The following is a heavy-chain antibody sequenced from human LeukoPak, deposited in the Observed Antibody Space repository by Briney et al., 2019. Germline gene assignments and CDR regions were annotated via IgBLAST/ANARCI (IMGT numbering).Heavy chain of an antibody. CDR3: ARDPSYCGGDCYALDI. Sequence: ASVKVSCKASGGTFSSYAISWVRQAPGQGLGWMGRIIPILGIANYAQKFQGRVTMTRDTSTSTVYMELISLRSEDTAVYYCARDPSYCGGDCYALDIWGQGTMVTVSS. CDR2: IIPILGIA. D-gene: IGHD2-21*02. V-gene: IGHV1-69*04. J-gene: IGHJ3*02. CDR1: GGTFSSYA.